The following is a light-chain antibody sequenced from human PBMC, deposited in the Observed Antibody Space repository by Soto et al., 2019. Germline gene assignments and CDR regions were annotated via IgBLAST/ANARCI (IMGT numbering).Light chain of an antibody. CDR2: GAS. CDR1: QSVSSSY. J-gene: IGKJ1*01. Sequence: EVVLTQSPGTLSLFPGERATLSCRASQSVSSSYLAWYQQKPGQAPRLLIFGASSRATGIPDRFSGSGSGTDFILSISRLEPEDFAVYYCPQYGNSRWTFGQGTKV. CDR3: PQYGNSRWT. V-gene: IGKV3-20*01.